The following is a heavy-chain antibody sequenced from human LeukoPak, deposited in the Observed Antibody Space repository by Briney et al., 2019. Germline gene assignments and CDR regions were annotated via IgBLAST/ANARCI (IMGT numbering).Heavy chain of an antibody. D-gene: IGHD3-16*01. J-gene: IGHJ4*02. CDR2: INPSSGSI. CDR1: GYTLTTYY. Sequence: ASVKVSCKASGYTLTTYYIHWVRQAPGQGLEWLGIINPSSGSIAYAQKFQGRVTITRNTSISTAYMELSSLRSDDTAAYYCARGGGRGKNDFDYWGQGNLVTVSS. V-gene: IGHV1-46*01. CDR3: ARGGGRGKNDFDY.